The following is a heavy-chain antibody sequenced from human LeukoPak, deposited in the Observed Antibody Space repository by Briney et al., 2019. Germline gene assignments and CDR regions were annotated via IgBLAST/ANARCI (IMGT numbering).Heavy chain of an antibody. Sequence: ASVKVSCKASGYTFISYAMHWVGQAPGQRLEWMGWINAGNGNTKYSQKFQGRVTFTRDTSASTAYMELSSLRSEDTAVYYCTRGPAAAADWFDPWGQGTLVTVSS. CDR2: INAGNGNT. CDR1: GYTFISYA. D-gene: IGHD6-13*01. CDR3: TRGPAAAADWFDP. V-gene: IGHV1-3*01. J-gene: IGHJ5*02.